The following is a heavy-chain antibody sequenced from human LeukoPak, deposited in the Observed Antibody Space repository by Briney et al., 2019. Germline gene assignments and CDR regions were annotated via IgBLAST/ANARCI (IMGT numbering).Heavy chain of an antibody. J-gene: IGHJ5*02. Sequence: SETLSLTCTVSGGSISSYYWGWIRQPPGKGLEWIGYIYYSGSTNYNPSLKSRVTISVDTSKNQFSLKLSSVTAADTAVYYCARLSYSSGWYWWFDPWGQGTLVTVSS. CDR3: ARLSYSSGWYWWFDP. D-gene: IGHD6-19*01. V-gene: IGHV4-59*08. CDR2: IYYSGST. CDR1: GGSISSYY.